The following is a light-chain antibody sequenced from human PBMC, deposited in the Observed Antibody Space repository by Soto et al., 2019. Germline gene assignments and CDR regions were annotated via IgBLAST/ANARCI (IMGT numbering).Light chain of an antibody. Sequence: DIQMTQSPSCLPASVGDRVTITFRASQSISSYLNWYQQKPGKAPKLLIYKASTLKSGVPSRFSGSGSGTDFALTISSLEPEDFAVYYCHHRGNGITFGQGTRLEIK. CDR3: HHRGNGIT. CDR1: QSISSY. J-gene: IGKJ5*01. V-gene: IGKV1-39*02. CDR2: KAS.